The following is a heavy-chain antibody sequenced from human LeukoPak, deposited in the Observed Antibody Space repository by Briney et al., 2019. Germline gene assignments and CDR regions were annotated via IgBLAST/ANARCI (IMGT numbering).Heavy chain of an antibody. V-gene: IGHV4-34*01. Sequence: SETLSLTCAVYGGSFSGYYWSWIRQPPGKGLEWIGEINHSGSTNYNPSLKSRVTISVDTSKNQFSLKLSSVTAADTAVYYRARRATPRKVYYFDYWGQGTLVTVSS. J-gene: IGHJ4*02. CDR2: INHSGST. D-gene: IGHD1-26*01. CDR3: ARRATPRKVYYFDY. CDR1: GGSFSGYY.